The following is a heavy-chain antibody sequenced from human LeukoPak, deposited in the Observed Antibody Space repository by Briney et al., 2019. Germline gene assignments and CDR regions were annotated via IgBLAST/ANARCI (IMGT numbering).Heavy chain of an antibody. D-gene: IGHD3-10*01. J-gene: IGHJ4*02. Sequence: GGSLRLSCAASGFTFSSYSMNWVRQAPGKGLEWVSYISSSSSTIYYADSVKGRFTISRDNAKNSLYLQMNSLRAEDTALYYCAKAKRTSGSPLFDYWGQGTLVTVSS. CDR1: GFTFSSYS. CDR3: AKAKRTSGSPLFDY. V-gene: IGHV3-48*04. CDR2: ISSSSSTI.